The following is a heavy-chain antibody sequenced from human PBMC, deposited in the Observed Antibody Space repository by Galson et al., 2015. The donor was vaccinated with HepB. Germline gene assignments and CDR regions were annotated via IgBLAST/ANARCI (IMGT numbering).Heavy chain of an antibody. CDR2: IYYSGST. D-gene: IGHD3-10*01. CDR1: GGSISSYY. V-gene: IGHV4-59*08. Sequence: ETLSLTCTVSGGSISSYYRSWIRQPPGKGLEWIGYIYYSGSTNYNPSLKSRVTISIDTSKNQFSLKLSSVTAADTAVYYCARHSSIGSGLEYYYYYMDVWGKGTTVTVSS. CDR3: ARHSSIGSGLEYYYYYMDV. J-gene: IGHJ6*03.